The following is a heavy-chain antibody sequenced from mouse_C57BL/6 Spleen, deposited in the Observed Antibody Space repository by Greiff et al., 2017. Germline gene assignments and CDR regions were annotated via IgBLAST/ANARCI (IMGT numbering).Heavy chain of an antibody. Sequence: VHVKQSGPVLVKPGASVKMSCKASGYTFTDYYMNWVKQSHGKSLEWIGVINPYNGGTSYNQKFKGKATLTVDKSSSTAYMELNSLTSEDSAVYYCARGRWLGAMDYWGQGTSVTVSS. CDR3: ARGRWLGAMDY. V-gene: IGHV1-19*01. CDR2: INPYNGGT. D-gene: IGHD2-3*01. J-gene: IGHJ4*01. CDR1: GYTFTDYY.